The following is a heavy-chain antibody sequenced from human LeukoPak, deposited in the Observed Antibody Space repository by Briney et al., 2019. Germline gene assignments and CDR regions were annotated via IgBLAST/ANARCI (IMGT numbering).Heavy chain of an antibody. V-gene: IGHV4-39*07. Sequence: SETLSLTCTVSGGSISSSSYYWGWIRQPPGKGLEWIGSIYYSGSTYYNPSLKSRVTISVDTSKNQFSLKLSSVTAADTAVYYCAGNYYDSSGYNLDYWGQGTLVTVSS. CDR2: IYYSGST. D-gene: IGHD3-22*01. CDR3: AGNYYDSSGYNLDY. CDR1: GGSISSSSYY. J-gene: IGHJ4*02.